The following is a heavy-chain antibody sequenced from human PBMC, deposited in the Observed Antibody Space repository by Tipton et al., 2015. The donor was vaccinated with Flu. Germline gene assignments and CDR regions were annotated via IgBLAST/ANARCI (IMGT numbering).Heavy chain of an antibody. J-gene: IGHJ4*02. D-gene: IGHD6-13*01. CDR1: DYSISSGYY. CDR3: AIEGYSSSLNL. CDR2: INHSGST. Sequence: TLSLTCAVSDYSISSGYYWGWIRQPPGKGLEWIGEINHSGSTNYNPSLKSRVTISVDTSKNQFSLKLSSVTAADTAVYYCAIEGYSSSLNLWGQGTLVTVSS. V-gene: IGHV4-38-2*01.